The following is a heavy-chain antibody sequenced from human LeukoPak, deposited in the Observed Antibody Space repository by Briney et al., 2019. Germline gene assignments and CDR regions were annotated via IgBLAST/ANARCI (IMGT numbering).Heavy chain of an antibody. V-gene: IGHV3-23*01. Sequence: GGSLRLSCAASGFTFSHSAMSWVRQAPGKGLEWVSGISARGDSTYYADSVKGRFTISRDNSKNTLYLQMNTLRAEDTAVYYCAKDPVLAARGYFDYWGQGTLVTVSS. J-gene: IGHJ4*02. CDR2: ISARGDST. CDR1: GFTFSHSA. D-gene: IGHD2-15*01. CDR3: AKDPVLAARGYFDY.